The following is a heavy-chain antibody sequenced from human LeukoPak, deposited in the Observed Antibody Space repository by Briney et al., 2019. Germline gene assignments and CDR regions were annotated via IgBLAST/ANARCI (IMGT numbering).Heavy chain of an antibody. V-gene: IGHV4-59*01. J-gene: IGHJ4*02. CDR2: IYYSGST. Sequence: PSETLSLTCTVSGGPISSYYWSWIRQPPGKGLEWIGYIYYSGSTNYNPSLKSRVTISVDTSKNQFSLKLSSVTAADTAVYYCARALGWLQPFDYWGQGTLVTVSS. CDR1: GGPISSYY. CDR3: ARALGWLQPFDY. D-gene: IGHD5-24*01.